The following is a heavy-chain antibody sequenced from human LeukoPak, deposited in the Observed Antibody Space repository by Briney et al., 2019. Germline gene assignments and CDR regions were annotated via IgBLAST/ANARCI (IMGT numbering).Heavy chain of an antibody. CDR2: IYYSRST. V-gene: IGHV4-39*02. D-gene: IGHD5-18*01. CDR1: GGSISSSSYY. CDR3: ARDPEDTAMVNNWFDP. J-gene: IGHJ5*02. Sequence: SETLSLTCTVSGGSISSSSYYWGWIRQPPGKGLEWIGSIYYSRSTYYNPSLKSRVTISVDTSKNQFSLKLSSVTAADTAVYYCARDPEDTAMVNNWFDPWGQGTLVTVSS.